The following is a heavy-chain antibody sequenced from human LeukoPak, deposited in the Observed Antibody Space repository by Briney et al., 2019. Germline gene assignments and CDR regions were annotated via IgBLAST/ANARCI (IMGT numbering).Heavy chain of an antibody. J-gene: IGHJ6*02. Sequence: GGSLRLSCAASGFTFSSYGMHWVRQAPGKGLEWVAVIWYDGSNKYYADSVKGRFTISRDNSNNTLYLQMNSLRAEDTAVYYCAREIAAAGGPYYYYGMDVWGQGTTVTVSS. CDR1: GFTFSSYG. D-gene: IGHD6-13*01. CDR2: IWYDGSNK. V-gene: IGHV3-33*01. CDR3: AREIAAAGGPYYYYGMDV.